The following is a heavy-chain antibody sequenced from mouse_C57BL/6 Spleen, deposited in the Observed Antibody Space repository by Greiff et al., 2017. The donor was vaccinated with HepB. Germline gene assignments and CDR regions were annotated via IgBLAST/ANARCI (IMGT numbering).Heavy chain of an antibody. CDR3: TLDYDYDSWFAY. CDR1: GFTFSNYW. Sequence: VQLKESGGGLVQPGGSMKLSCVASGFTFSNYWMNWVRQSPEKGLEWVAQIRLKSDNYATHYAESVKGRFTISRDDSKSSVYLQMNNLRAEDTGIYYCTLDYDYDSWFAYWGQGTLVTVSA. CDR2: IRLKSDNYAT. D-gene: IGHD2-4*01. V-gene: IGHV6-3*01. J-gene: IGHJ3*01.